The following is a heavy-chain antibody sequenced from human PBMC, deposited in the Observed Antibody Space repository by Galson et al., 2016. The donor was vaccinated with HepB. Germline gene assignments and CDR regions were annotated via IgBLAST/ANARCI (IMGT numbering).Heavy chain of an antibody. D-gene: IGHD6-25*01. CDR1: GGSIFSFY. J-gene: IGHJ4*02. Sequence: SETLSLTCTVSGGSIFSFYWNWIRQPPGKGLVWIGRSHYSATATYKSSLKSRFTISVDTSKNQLSLTLTSVTAADTATYYCVGAKTRRYFDYWGPGVLVAVSS. V-gene: IGHV4-59*12. CDR3: VGAKTRRYFDY. CDR2: SHYSATA.